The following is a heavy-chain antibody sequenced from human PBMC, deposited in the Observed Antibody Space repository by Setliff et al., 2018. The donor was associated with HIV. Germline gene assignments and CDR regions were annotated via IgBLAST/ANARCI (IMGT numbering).Heavy chain of an antibody. J-gene: IGHJ4*02. Sequence: GTLSLNCNVPSGSISYYYWSWVRQPPGGGLEWIGDVSHSGSTSYNPSLNSRVTMSVDTSRDQFSLKVRSVTAADTAVYYCARMRGRAVLSYYFVQWGQGSLVTVSS. CDR3: ARMRGRAVLSYYFVQ. CDR1: SGSISYYY. CDR2: VSHSGST. V-gene: IGHV4-4*08. D-gene: IGHD3-10*02.